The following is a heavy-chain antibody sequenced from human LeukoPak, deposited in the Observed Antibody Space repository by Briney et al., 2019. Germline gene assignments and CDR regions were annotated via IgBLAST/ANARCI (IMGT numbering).Heavy chain of an antibody. CDR1: GYTFTSYG. CDR3: ARTAPSGSYPWDCGMDV. CDR2: ISAYNGNT. Sequence: GASVKVSCKASGYTFTSYGISWVRQAPGQGLEWMGWISAYNGNTNYAQKLQGRVTMTTDTSTSTAYMELRSLRSDDTAVYYCARTAPSGSYPWDCGMDVWGQGTTVTVSS. D-gene: IGHD1-26*01. J-gene: IGHJ6*02. V-gene: IGHV1-18*01.